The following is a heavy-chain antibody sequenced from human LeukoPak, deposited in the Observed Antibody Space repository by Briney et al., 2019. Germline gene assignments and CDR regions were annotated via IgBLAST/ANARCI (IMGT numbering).Heavy chain of an antibody. V-gene: IGHV3-30*18. Sequence: GGSLRLSCAASGFTFSTYTMNWVRQAPGKGLEWVAVISYDGSNKYYADSVKGRFTISRDNSKNTLYLQMNSLRAEDTAVYYCAKEEPGYYFDYWGQGTLVTVSS. CDR1: GFTFSTYT. CDR3: AKEEPGYYFDY. D-gene: IGHD1-26*01. J-gene: IGHJ4*02. CDR2: ISYDGSNK.